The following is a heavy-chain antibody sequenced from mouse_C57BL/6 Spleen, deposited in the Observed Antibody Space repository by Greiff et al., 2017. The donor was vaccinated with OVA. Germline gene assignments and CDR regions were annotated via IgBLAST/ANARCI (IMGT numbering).Heavy chain of an antibody. CDR3: ARGSSYGYFDV. V-gene: IGHV1-69*01. CDR1: GYTFTSYW. Sequence: QVQLQQPGAELVMPGASVKLSCKASGYTFTSYWMHWVKQRPGQGLEWIGEIDPSDSYTNYNQKFKGKSTLTVDKSSSTAYMQLSSLTSEDSAVYYCARGSSYGYFDVWGTGTTVTVSS. D-gene: IGHD1-1*01. J-gene: IGHJ1*03. CDR2: IDPSDSYT.